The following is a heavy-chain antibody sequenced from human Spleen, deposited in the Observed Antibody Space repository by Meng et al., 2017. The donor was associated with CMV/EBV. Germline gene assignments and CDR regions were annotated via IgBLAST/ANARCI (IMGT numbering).Heavy chain of an antibody. CDR3: AGYSSSSEHYYYAMDV. V-gene: IGHV1-69*05. Sequence: SVKVSCKASGGTFSSYAISWVRQAPGQGLEWMGGIIPIFGTANYAQKFQGRVTITTDESTSTAYMELSSLRSEDTAVYYCAGYSSSSEHYYYAMDVWGRGTTVTVSS. D-gene: IGHD6-6*01. J-gene: IGHJ6*02. CDR1: GGTFSSYA. CDR2: IIPIFGTA.